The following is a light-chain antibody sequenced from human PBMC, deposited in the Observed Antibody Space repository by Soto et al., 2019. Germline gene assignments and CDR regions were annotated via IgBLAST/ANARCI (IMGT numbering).Light chain of an antibody. V-gene: IGKV1-5*01. J-gene: IGKJ5*01. CDR2: DAS. Sequence: DIQMTQSPSTLSASVGDRVTITCRASQSISSWLAWYQQKPGKAPKLLIYDASSLESGVPSRFSGSGSGTEFTLTISSLQPDDFATYYCQQYNSYPITFRQGTRLEIK. CDR3: QQYNSYPIT. CDR1: QSISSW.